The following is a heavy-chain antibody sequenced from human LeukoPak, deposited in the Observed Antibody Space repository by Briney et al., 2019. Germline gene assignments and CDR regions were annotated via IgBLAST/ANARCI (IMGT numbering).Heavy chain of an antibody. CDR1: GYTFTAYY. Sequence: ASVKVSCKASGYTFTAYYMHWVRQAPGQGLEWMGWINPNTGATNYAQNFQGRVTMTRATSISTAYMELSGLTSDDTAVFYCARDDSFQFDSWGQGTLVTVSS. D-gene: IGHD5-18*01. V-gene: IGHV1-2*02. J-gene: IGHJ4*02. CDR2: INPNTGAT. CDR3: ARDDSFQFDS.